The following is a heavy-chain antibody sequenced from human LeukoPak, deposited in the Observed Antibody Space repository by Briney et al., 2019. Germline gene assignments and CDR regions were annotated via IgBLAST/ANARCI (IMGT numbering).Heavy chain of an antibody. D-gene: IGHD3-16*01. Sequence: ASVTVSCKVSGYTLTELSMQWVRQAPGEGREGMGGFDPEDREPIYAQKFQGRVTMTEHTSTDPAYMELSSLRSEDTAVYYCAPGGYASRSDYWRQGTLVTVSS. V-gene: IGHV1-24*01. CDR1: GYTLTELS. CDR3: APGGYASRSDY. J-gene: IGHJ4*02. CDR2: FDPEDREP.